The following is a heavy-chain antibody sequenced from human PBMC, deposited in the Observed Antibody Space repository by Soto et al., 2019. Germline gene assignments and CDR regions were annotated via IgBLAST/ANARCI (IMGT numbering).Heavy chain of an antibody. J-gene: IGHJ6*02. Sequence: PGGSLRLSCAASGFTFSSYSMNWVRQAPGKGLEWVSYISSSSSTIYYADSVKGRFTISRDNAKNSLYLQMNSLRAEDTAVYYCARDVFFGFGYFDWSSAHYYGMDVWGQGTTVTVSS. V-gene: IGHV3-48*01. CDR1: GFTFSSYS. D-gene: IGHD3-9*01. CDR3: ARDVFFGFGYFDWSSAHYYGMDV. CDR2: ISSSSSTI.